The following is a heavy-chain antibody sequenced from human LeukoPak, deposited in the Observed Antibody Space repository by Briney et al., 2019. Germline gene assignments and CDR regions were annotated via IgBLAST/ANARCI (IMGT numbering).Heavy chain of an antibody. Sequence: GGSLRLSCAASGFTFNNDGMSWVRQAPGKGLQWVSAVSRSGDSTYYADSVKGRFTISRDNSKNTLYLQINSLRAEDTAVYYCTNRPGWFDPWGQGTLVTVSS. CDR2: VSRSGDST. CDR3: TNRPGWFDP. CDR1: GFTFNNDG. J-gene: IGHJ5*02. D-gene: IGHD1-14*01. V-gene: IGHV3-23*01.